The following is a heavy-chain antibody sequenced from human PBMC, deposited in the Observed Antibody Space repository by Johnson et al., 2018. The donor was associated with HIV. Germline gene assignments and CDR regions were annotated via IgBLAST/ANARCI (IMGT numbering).Heavy chain of an antibody. CDR1: GFTFSDYA. CDR2: ISYDGSNK. Sequence: QVQLVESGGNLVQPGRSLRLSCAASGFTFSDYAMHWVRQAPGKGLEWVAVISYDGSNKYYPDSVKGRFTISRDNFKNTLYLQMDSLRAEDTAVYFCAREMVAAKDAFDIWGQGTMVTVSS. CDR3: AREMVAAKDAFDI. V-gene: IGHV3-30-3*01. J-gene: IGHJ3*02. D-gene: IGHD2-15*01.